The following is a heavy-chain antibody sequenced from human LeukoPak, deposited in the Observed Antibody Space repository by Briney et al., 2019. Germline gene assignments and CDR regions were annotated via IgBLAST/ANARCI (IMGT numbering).Heavy chain of an antibody. Sequence: GASVKVSCKASGYTFTSYYMHWVRHAPGQGLEWMGIINPSGGSTSYAQKFQGRVTMTRDTSTSTDYMELSSLRSEDTAVYYCARVRFLEWLLLDYWGQGTLVTVSS. V-gene: IGHV1-46*01. CDR2: INPSGGST. CDR1: GYTFTSYY. CDR3: ARVRFLEWLLLDY. D-gene: IGHD3-3*01. J-gene: IGHJ4*02.